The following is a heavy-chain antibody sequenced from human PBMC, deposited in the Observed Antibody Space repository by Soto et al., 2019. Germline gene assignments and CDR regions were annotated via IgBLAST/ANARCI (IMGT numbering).Heavy chain of an antibody. CDR1: GGTFSNYP. J-gene: IGHJ4*02. CDR3: ARGLYCGGGCYSHFDY. V-gene: IGHV1-69*01. CDR2: IIPIFGTT. Sequence: VQLVQSGAEVKKPGSSVKVSCKASGGTFSNYPFIWVRQAPGHGLDWMGGIIPIFGTTDYGQRFQVRVTITADESTTTAYMELSSLRSDDTAVYYCARGLYCGGGCYSHFDYWGQGTLVTVSS. D-gene: IGHD2-21*02.